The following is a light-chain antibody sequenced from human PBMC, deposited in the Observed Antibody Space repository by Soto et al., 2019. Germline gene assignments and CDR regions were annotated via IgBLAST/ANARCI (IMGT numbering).Light chain of an antibody. CDR3: QQLNSYPRT. CDR2: AAS. Sequence: DIQLTQSPSFLSASVGDRVTITCRASQGISSYLAWYQQIPGKAPKLLILAASTLQSGVPSRFSGSGSGTEFTLTINSLQPEDFATYYCQQLNSYPRTFGQGTKVEIK. J-gene: IGKJ1*01. V-gene: IGKV1-9*01. CDR1: QGISSY.